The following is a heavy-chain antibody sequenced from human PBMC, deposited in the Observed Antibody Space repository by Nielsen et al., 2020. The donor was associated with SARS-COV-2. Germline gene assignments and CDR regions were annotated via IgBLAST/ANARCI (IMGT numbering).Heavy chain of an antibody. CDR3: ARDYGDYTDY. V-gene: IGHV3-33*08. CDR2: IWFNGGYQ. Sequence: GGSLRLSCEASGFILSEYAMDWVRQAPGKGLEWVANIWFNGGYQYYADSVKGRITISRDNAKNSLYLQMNSLRAEDTAVYYCARDYGDYTDYWGQGTLVTVSS. J-gene: IGHJ4*02. D-gene: IGHD4-17*01. CDR1: GFILSEYA.